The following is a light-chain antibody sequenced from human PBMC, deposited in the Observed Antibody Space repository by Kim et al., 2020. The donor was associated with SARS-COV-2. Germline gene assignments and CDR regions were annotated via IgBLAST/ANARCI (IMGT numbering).Light chain of an antibody. CDR3: QQYNNWPRT. V-gene: IGKV3-15*01. CDR2: GAS. CDR1: QNVNSN. Sequence: EIAMTQSPAPLSVSPGERATLSCRASQNVNSNLVWYQQKPGQAPRLLIYGASARATGIPDRFSGSGSGTEFTLTIRSLQPEDFAIYYCQQYNNWPRTFGGGTKVEIK. J-gene: IGKJ4*01.